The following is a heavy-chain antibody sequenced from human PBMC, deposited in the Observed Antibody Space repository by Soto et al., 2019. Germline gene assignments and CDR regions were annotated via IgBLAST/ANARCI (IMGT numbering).Heavy chain of an antibody. V-gene: IGHV1-69*13. CDR2: IIPIFGTA. CDR3: ARDFPGVDPERDYYDSSGYKGDAFDI. J-gene: IGHJ3*02. Sequence: SVKVSCKASGGTFSSYAISWVRQAPGQGLEWMGGIIPIFGTANYAQKFQGRVTITADESTSTAYMELSSLRSEDTAVYYCARDFPGVDPERDYYDSSGYKGDAFDIWGQGTMVTVSS. CDR1: GGTFSSYA. D-gene: IGHD3-22*01.